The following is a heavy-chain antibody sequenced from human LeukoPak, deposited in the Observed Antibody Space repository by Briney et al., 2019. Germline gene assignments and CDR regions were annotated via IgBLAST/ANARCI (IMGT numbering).Heavy chain of an antibody. V-gene: IGHV3-30-3*01. CDR1: GLTFSSYA. D-gene: IGHD4-4*01. CDR3: ARAEKDYSNYYYYGMDV. J-gene: IGHJ6*02. CDR2: ISYDGSNK. Sequence: GGSLRLSCAASGLTFSSYAMHWVRQAPGKGLEWVAVISYDGSNKYYADSVKGRFTISRDNSKNTLYLQMNSLRAEDTAVYYCARAEKDYSNYYYYGMDVWGQGTTVTVSS.